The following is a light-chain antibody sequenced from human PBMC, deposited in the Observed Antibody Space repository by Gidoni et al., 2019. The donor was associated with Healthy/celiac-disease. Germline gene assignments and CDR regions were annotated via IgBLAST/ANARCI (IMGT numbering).Light chain of an antibody. J-gene: IGLJ2*01. CDR1: KLGDKY. Sequence: SYELTQPPSVSVSPGQTASITCSGDKLGDKYAFWYQQKPGQSPVLVIYQESKRPSGIPERFSGSNSGNTAPLTISGTQAMDEADYYCQAWDSSTYVVFGGGTKLTVL. CDR3: QAWDSSTYVV. V-gene: IGLV3-1*01. CDR2: QES.